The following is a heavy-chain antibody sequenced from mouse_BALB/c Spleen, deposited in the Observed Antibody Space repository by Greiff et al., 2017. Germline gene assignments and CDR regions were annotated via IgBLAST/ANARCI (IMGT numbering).Heavy chain of an antibody. CDR1: GFSLTGYG. Sequence: VQGVESGPGLVAPSQSLSITCTVSGFSLTGYGVNWVRQPPGKGLEWLGMIWGDGSTDYNSALKSRLSISKDNSKSQVFLKMNSLQTDDTARYYCARDQGYRYPWFAYWGQGTLVTVSA. V-gene: IGHV2-6-7*01. D-gene: IGHD2-14*01. CDR2: IWGDGST. J-gene: IGHJ3*01. CDR3: ARDQGYRYPWFAY.